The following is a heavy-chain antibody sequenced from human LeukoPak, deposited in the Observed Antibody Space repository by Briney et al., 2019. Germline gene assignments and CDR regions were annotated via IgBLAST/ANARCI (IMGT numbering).Heavy chain of an antibody. CDR3: AGRKLANDY. V-gene: IGHV4-59*02. J-gene: IGHJ4*02. CDR1: GGSVSDYY. D-gene: IGHD1-1*01. Sequence: SETLSLTCTISGGSVSDYYWSWIRQSPGKGLEWIGYIYYTGSTAYNPSLKSRVTMSADTSKNQFSLKLSSVTAADTAVYYCAGRKLANDYWGQGTLVTVSS. CDR2: IYYTGST.